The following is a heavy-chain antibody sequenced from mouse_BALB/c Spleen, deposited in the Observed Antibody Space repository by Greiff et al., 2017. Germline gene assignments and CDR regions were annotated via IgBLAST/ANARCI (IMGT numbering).Heavy chain of an antibody. CDR2: ISDGGSYT. Sequence: EVKLVESGGGLVKPGGSLKLSCAASGFTFSDYYMYWVRQTPEKRLEWVATISDGGSYTYYPDSVKGRFTISRDNAKNNLYLQMSSLKSEDTAMYYCARDGNPAFDYWGQGTTLTVSS. D-gene: IGHD2-1*01. J-gene: IGHJ2*01. V-gene: IGHV5-4*02. CDR3: ARDGNPAFDY. CDR1: GFTFSDYY.